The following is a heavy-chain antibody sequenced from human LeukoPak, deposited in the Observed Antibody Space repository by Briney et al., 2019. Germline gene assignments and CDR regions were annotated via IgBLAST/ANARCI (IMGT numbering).Heavy chain of an antibody. Sequence: PGGSLRLSCAASGFTFSDYYMSWIRQAPGKGLEWVSYISSSGSTIYYADSVKGRFTISRDNAKNSLYLQMNSLRAEDTAVYYCARDSLMITFGGVIVTEPYYFDYWGQGTLVTVSS. D-gene: IGHD3-16*02. CDR2: ISSSGSTI. V-gene: IGHV3-11*04. CDR1: GFTFSDYY. J-gene: IGHJ4*02. CDR3: ARDSLMITFGGVIVTEPYYFDY.